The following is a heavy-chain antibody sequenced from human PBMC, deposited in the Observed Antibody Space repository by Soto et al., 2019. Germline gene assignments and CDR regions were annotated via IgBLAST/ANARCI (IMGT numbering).Heavy chain of an antibody. Sequence: PGGSLRLSCAASGFTFSSHSMIWVRQAPGKGLEWISHITSTSSTRSYADSVRGRFTISRDNAKDSLYLQMNSLRDEDTAVYYCARRITMVRGPYYYYAMDVWDQGTTVTVSS. CDR1: GFTFSSHS. D-gene: IGHD3-10*01. CDR3: ARRITMVRGPYYYYAMDV. CDR2: ITSTSSTR. V-gene: IGHV3-48*02. J-gene: IGHJ6*02.